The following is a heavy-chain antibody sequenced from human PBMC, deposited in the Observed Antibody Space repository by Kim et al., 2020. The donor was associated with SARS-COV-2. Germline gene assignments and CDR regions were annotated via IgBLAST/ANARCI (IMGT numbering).Heavy chain of an antibody. V-gene: IGHV3-23*01. CDR1: GFTFSSYA. D-gene: IGHD3-10*01. Sequence: GGSLRLSCAASGFTFSSYAMSWVRQAPGKGLEWVSAISGSGGSTYYADSVKGRFTISRDNSKNTLYLQMNSLRAEDTAVYYCANMVDLPYYYYGMDVWGQGTTVTVSS. J-gene: IGHJ6*02. CDR3: ANMVDLPYYYYGMDV. CDR2: ISGSGGST.